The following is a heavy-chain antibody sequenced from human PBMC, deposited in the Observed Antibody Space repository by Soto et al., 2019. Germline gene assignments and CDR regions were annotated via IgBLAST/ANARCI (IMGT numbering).Heavy chain of an antibody. J-gene: IGHJ3*02. V-gene: IGHV3-11*01. CDR3: VRVSAGTGDFPHKTFGI. D-gene: IGHD3-16*01. CDR2: IDRNGGIV. CDR1: GFSFSVYY. Sequence: QVQLVAAGGGLVKPGGSLRLSCAASGFSFSVYYMTWIRQAPGSGLEWISSIDRNGGIVYYADSVKRRFTISRDYATSSRYLQMDSLRDEDTAVYYCVRVSAGTGDFPHKTFGIWGQGTMVTVAS.